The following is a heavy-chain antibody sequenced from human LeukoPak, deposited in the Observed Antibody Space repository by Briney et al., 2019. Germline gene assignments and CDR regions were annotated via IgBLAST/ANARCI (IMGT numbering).Heavy chain of an antibody. CDR1: GFTFSSYW. J-gene: IGHJ4*02. CDR3: ARGRDSSGWYYFDY. Sequence: GGSLRLFCAASGFTFSSYWMHWVRHATGKGLVWVSRINNDGSSISYADSVKGRFTISRDNAKNTLYLQMNSLKAEDTAVYYCARGRDSSGWYYFDYWGQGALVTVSS. CDR2: INNDGSSI. D-gene: IGHD6-19*01. V-gene: IGHV3-74*01.